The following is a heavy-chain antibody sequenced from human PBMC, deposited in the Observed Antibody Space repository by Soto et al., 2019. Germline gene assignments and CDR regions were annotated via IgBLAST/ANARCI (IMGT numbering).Heavy chain of an antibody. CDR2: INHDGSDK. D-gene: IGHD2-15*01. CDR3: ARGTLVEFYAIDI. CDR1: GFTFSRNW. J-gene: IGHJ3*02. V-gene: IGHV3-7*01. Sequence: EMQLVESGGGLVQPGGSLRLSCAASGFTFSRNWMNWVRQAPGKGLEWVANINHDGSDKYYVDSVRGRFTISRDNAKNSLYLQMNSLRAEDTAVYYCARGTLVEFYAIDIWGQGTMVTVSS.